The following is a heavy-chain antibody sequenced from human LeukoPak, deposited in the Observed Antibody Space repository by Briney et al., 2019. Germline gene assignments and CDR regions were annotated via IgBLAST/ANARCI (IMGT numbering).Heavy chain of an antibody. CDR2: IIPIFGTA. Sequence: SVKVSCKASGGTFSSYAISWVRQAPGQGLEWMGGIIPIFGTANYAQKFQGRVTITADKSTSTAHMELSSLRSEDTAVYYCARGDGGSPVFDYWGQGTLVTVSS. V-gene: IGHV1-69*06. J-gene: IGHJ4*02. CDR3: ARGDGGSPVFDY. D-gene: IGHD2-15*01. CDR1: GGTFSSYA.